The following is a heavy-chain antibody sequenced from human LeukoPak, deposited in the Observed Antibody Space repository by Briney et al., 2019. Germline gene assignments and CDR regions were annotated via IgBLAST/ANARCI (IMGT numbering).Heavy chain of an antibody. D-gene: IGHD6-13*01. CDR1: GGSISSSSYY. V-gene: IGHV4-39*01. CDR2: IYYSGST. Sequence: SETLSLTCTVSGGSISSSSYYWGWIRQPPGEGLEWIGSIYYSGSTYYNPSLKSRVTISVDTSKNQFSLKLSSVTAADTAVYYCARHRVAAAYNYWGQGTLVTVSS. J-gene: IGHJ4*02. CDR3: ARHRVAAAYNY.